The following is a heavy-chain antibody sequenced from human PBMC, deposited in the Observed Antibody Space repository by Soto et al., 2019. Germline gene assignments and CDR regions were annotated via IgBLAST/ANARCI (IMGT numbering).Heavy chain of an antibody. J-gene: IGHJ6*02. CDR2: ISWNSDIR. V-gene: IGHV3-9*01. CDR1: GFTFEDSV. Sequence: EGQLVESGGGLVQPGRSLRLSCAASGFTFEDSVMHWVRQAPGKGLEWVSGISWNSDIRDYADSVKGRFTISRDNAKDSVYSQMSSLRAEDTALYYCAKDMAHYDFWGNNERALDVWGQGTTVIVSS. CDR3: AKDMAHYDFWGNNERALDV. D-gene: IGHD3-3*01.